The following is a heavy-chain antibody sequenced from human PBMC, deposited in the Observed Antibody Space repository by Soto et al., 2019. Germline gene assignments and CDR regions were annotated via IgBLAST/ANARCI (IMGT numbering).Heavy chain of an antibody. D-gene: IGHD5-12*01. CDR2: IYYSGST. CDR1: GGSISSGDYY. V-gene: IGHV4-30-4*01. CDR3: ARVRGGYDFDY. J-gene: IGHJ4*02. Sequence: QVQLQESGPGLVKPSQTLSLTCTVSGGSISSGDYYWSWIRQPPGKGLEWIGYIYYSGSTYYNPSIKSRVTLSVSTSKNQFSLKLSSVTAADTAVYYCARVRGGYDFDYWGQGTLVTVSS.